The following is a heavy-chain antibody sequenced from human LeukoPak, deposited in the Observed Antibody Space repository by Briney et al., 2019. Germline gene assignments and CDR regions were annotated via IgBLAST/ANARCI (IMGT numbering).Heavy chain of an antibody. CDR2: MNPNSGNT. J-gene: IGHJ6*03. Sequence: ASVTVSFTASGYTFTIYDINWVRQAPGQGLEWMGWMNPNSGNTGYAQKFQGRVTMTRNTSISTAYMELSSLRSEDTAVYYCARGHRIAMVTRRPYYYYMDVWGKGTTVTVSS. CDR1: GYTFTIYD. D-gene: IGHD5-18*01. V-gene: IGHV1-8*01. CDR3: ARGHRIAMVTRRPYYYYMDV.